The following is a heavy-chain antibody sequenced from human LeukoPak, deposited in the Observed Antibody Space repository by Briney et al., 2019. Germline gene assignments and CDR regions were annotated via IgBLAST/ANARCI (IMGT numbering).Heavy chain of an antibody. CDR2: ISYDGSNK. V-gene: IGHV3-30*04. D-gene: IGHD6-6*01. CDR1: GFTFSSYA. CDR3: ARGMYSSSLHQLRYYYYMDV. J-gene: IGHJ6*03. Sequence: GGSLRLSCAASGFTFSSYAMHWVRQAPGKGLEWVAVISYDGSNKYYADSVKGRFTISRDNSKNTLYLQMNSLRAEDTAVYYCARGMYSSSLHQLRYYYYMDVWGKGTTVTVSS.